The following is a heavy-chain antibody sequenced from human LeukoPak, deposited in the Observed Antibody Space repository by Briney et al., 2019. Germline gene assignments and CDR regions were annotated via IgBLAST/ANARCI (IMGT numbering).Heavy chain of an antibody. Sequence: SETLSLTCAVYGGSFSGYYWSWIRQPPGKGLEWIGEINHSGSTNYNPSLKSRVAISVDTSKNQFSLKLSSVTAADTAVYYCARRDDFWALDYWGQGTLVTVSS. V-gene: IGHV4-34*01. CDR2: INHSGST. CDR3: ARRDDFWALDY. D-gene: IGHD3-3*01. J-gene: IGHJ4*02. CDR1: GGSFSGYY.